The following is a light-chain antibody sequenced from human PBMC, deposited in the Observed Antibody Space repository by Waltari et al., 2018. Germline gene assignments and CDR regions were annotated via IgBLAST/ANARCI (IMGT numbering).Light chain of an antibody. CDR2: DVS. V-gene: IGLV2-11*01. J-gene: IGLJ2*01. CDR3: CSYAGSYSVV. Sequence: QSALTQPRSVSGSPGQSVTISCTGTSSDVGGYNYVSWYQQHPGKAPKLMIYDVSKRPSGVPDRFFSSKSGNTASLTISGLQAEDEADYYCCSYAGSYSVVFGGGTKLTVL. CDR1: SSDVGGYNY.